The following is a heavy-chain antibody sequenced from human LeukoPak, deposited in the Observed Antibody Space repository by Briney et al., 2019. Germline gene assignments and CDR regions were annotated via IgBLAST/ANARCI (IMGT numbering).Heavy chain of an antibody. J-gene: IGHJ4*02. Sequence: SETLSLTCTVSGGSISSYYWSWIRQPPGKGLERIGYIYYSGSTNYNPSLKSRVTISVDTSKNQFSLKLSSVTAADTAVYYCARTHEYYYDSSGYYFDYWGQGTLVTVSS. CDR1: GGSISSYY. CDR2: IYYSGST. V-gene: IGHV4-59*01. CDR3: ARTHEYYYDSSGYYFDY. D-gene: IGHD3-22*01.